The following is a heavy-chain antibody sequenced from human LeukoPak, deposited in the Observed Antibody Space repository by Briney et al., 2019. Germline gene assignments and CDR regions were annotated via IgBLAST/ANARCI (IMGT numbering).Heavy chain of an antibody. CDR2: IRDDGSDQ. V-gene: IGHV3-7*05. Sequence: GGSLRLSCAASGFTFNKKWMTWVRQAPGKGLQWVAHIRDDGSDQFYVDSVKGRFTISRDNARSSVSLQMNSLRPEDTAVYYCATWSDGWEFDHWGQGTQVTVSS. CDR3: ATWSDGWEFDH. CDR1: GFTFNKKW. J-gene: IGHJ4*02. D-gene: IGHD5-24*01.